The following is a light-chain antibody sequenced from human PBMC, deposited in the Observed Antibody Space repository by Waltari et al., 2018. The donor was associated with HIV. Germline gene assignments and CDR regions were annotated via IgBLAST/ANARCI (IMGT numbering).Light chain of an antibody. J-gene: IGLJ3*02. CDR2: EVI. CDR1: SSDVGGYNY. V-gene: IGLV2-8*01. CDR3: SSYAGDYKLV. Sequence: QSALTQPPSASGSPGQSVTIPCSGTSSDVGGYNYFSGYQRPPGKAPNLLIYEVIKRPSGVPDRFFGSKSGNTASLTVSGLQAEDEADYFCSSYAGDYKLVFGGGTKLTVL.